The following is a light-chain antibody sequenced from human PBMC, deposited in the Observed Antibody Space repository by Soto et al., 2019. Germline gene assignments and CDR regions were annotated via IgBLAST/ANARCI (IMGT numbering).Light chain of an antibody. J-gene: IGKJ4*01. Sequence: EIVLTQFPATLSLSPGERATLSCRASQSVSTFLAWYQQKPGQAPRLVVYDASKRATGIPARFSGSGSGTAVTLTSSSLEPEDFAVYYCQQRSSWRVTFGGGTKVEIK. CDR2: DAS. CDR1: QSVSTF. V-gene: IGKV3-11*01. CDR3: QQRSSWRVT.